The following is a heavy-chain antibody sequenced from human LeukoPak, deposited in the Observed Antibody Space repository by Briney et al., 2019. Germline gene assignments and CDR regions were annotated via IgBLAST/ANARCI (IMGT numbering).Heavy chain of an antibody. CDR2: TSYNGNT. CDR1: GYTFSNYG. D-gene: IGHD6-19*01. J-gene: IGHJ4*02. Sequence: ASVKVSCKASGYTFSNYGISWVRQAPGLGLEWMGWTSYNGNTNYAQKFQDRVTMTTDTSTTTAYMELRSPESDDTAAYYCARHSGSGWQALGYWGQGTLVTVSS. CDR3: ARHSGSGWQALGY. V-gene: IGHV1-18*04.